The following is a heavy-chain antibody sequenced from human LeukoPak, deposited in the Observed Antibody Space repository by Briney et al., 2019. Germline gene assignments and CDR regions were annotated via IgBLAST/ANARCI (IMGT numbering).Heavy chain of an antibody. CDR2: INTNNGNT. Sequence: GASVKVSCKASGYTFSTYGLMWVRQAPGQGLEWMGWINTNNGNTNYAQKFQGRVTMTTDTSTSTGYMELRSLRSDDTAVYYCARKRCTGDCYPFDPWGQGTLVTVSS. V-gene: IGHV1-18*01. D-gene: IGHD2-21*02. CDR3: ARKRCTGDCYPFDP. J-gene: IGHJ5*02. CDR1: GYTFSTYG.